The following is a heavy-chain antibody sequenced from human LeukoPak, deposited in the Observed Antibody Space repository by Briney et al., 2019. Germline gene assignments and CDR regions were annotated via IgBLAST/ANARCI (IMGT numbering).Heavy chain of an antibody. CDR1: GGSISSNNW. Sequence: SETLSLTCAVSGGSISSNNWWSWVRQPPGKGLEWIGEIYHSESTNYKPSLKSRVTISMDKSKNQLSLKLSSVTAADTAVYYCASSRGPFDYWGQGTLVTVSS. V-gene: IGHV4-4*02. J-gene: IGHJ4*02. D-gene: IGHD2-15*01. CDR2: IYHSEST. CDR3: ASSRGPFDY.